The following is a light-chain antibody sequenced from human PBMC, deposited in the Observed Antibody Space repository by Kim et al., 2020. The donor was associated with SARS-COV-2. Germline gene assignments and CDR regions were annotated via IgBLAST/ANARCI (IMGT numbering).Light chain of an antibody. CDR3: LQHNLYPYT. V-gene: IGKV1-17*03. J-gene: IGKJ2*01. Sequence: STSVGDRGTITGRADQDIYIDVAWFQQNPGKAPKRRIYGASNLQSWVPSRFSGGGSGTEFTLTISSLRPEDFATYYCLQHNLYPYTFGQGTKLEI. CDR2: GAS. CDR1: QDIYID.